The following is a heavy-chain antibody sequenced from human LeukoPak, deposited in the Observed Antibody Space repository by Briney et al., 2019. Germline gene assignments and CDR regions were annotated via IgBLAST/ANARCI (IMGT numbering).Heavy chain of an antibody. D-gene: IGHD3-10*01. CDR3: ASGEWPQNY. V-gene: IGHV3-43*02. Sequence: GGSLRLSCAASGFTFDHYAMHWVRQAPGKGLEWVSFINGDGGSTYYADSVKGRFTISRDSSKNTLYLQMNSLRAEDTAVYYCASGEWPQNYWGQGTLVTVSS. CDR1: GFTFDHYA. CDR2: INGDGGST. J-gene: IGHJ4*02.